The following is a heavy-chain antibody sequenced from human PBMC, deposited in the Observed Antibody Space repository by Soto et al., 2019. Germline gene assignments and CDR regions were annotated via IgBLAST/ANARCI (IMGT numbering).Heavy chain of an antibody. J-gene: IGHJ6*02. CDR3: AKDRNPYDFWSARDYYYGMDV. CDR1: GFTFSSYG. D-gene: IGHD3-3*01. V-gene: IGHV3-30*18. Sequence: GGSLRLSCAASGFTFSSYGMHWVRQAPGKGLEWVAVISYDGSNKYYADSVKGRFTISRDNSKNTLYLQMNSLRAEDTAVYYCAKDRNPYDFWSARDYYYGMDVWGQGTTVTVSS. CDR2: ISYDGSNK.